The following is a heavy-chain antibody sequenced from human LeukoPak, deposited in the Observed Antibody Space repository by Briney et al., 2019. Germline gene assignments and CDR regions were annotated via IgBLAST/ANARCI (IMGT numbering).Heavy chain of an antibody. CDR1: GFTFSSYA. CDR2: ISGSGGST. CDR3: ARALIGAGNSYGMDV. Sequence: GGSLRLSCAASGFTFSSYAMSWVRQAPGKGLEWVSAISGSGGSTYYADSVKGRFTISRDNSKNTVYLQMNSLRAEDTAVYYCARALIGAGNSYGMDVWGQGTTVTVSS. J-gene: IGHJ6*02. D-gene: IGHD6-19*01. V-gene: IGHV3-23*01.